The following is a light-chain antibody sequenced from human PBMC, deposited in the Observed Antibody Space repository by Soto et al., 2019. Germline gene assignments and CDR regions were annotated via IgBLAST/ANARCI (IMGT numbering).Light chain of an antibody. J-gene: IGKJ2*01. V-gene: IGKV3-20*01. CDR3: QKYGSSPRT. CDR1: QSVSSSY. Sequence: EIVLTQSPGTLSFSPGERATLSCRASQSVSSSYFAWYQQKPGQAPRLLIYGASNRATGIPDRFSGSGSRKDFTLTISRLEPEDFAVYSCQKYGSSPRTFGQGTKLEIK. CDR2: GAS.